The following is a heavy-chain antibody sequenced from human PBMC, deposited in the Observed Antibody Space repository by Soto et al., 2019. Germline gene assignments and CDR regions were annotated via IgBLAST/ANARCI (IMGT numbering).Heavy chain of an antibody. V-gene: IGHV3-74*01. J-gene: IGHJ4*02. CDR1: GFIFTNYW. CDR2: IDSDGSTT. D-gene: IGHD6-13*01. CDR3: VRGKVAAGFDS. Sequence: HPGGSLRLSCAASGFIFTNYWMHWVRQAPGKGLVWVSRIDSDGSTTNYADSVKGRLTISRDNAKNTLYLQMDSLRAEDTAVYYCVRGKVAAGFDSWGQGTLVTVSS.